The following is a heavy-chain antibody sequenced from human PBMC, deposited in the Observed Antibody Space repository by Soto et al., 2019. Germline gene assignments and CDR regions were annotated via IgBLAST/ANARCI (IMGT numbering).Heavy chain of an antibody. J-gene: IGHJ4*02. Sequence: TLSLTCTVSAGSISSGGSYLSLVRHHPVKGLEWIWYIYFSGSTYYNPSLKSRVTISVDTSKNQFSLMLISVFAADTAVYYCAREPLTWGQGTLVTVSS. CDR3: AREPLT. CDR1: AGSISSGGSY. V-gene: IGHV4-31*03. CDR2: IYFSGST.